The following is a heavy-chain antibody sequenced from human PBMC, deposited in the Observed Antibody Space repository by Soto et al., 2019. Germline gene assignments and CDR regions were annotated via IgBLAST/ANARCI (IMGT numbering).Heavy chain of an antibody. CDR2: ISGSGGST. V-gene: IGHV3-23*01. D-gene: IGHD6-19*01. CDR3: AKDSKQWLHTVVGYYFDY. CDR1: GFTFSSYA. J-gene: IGHJ4*02. Sequence: EVQLLESGGGLVQPGGSLRLSCAASGFTFSSYAMSWVRQAPGKGLEWVSAISGSGGSTYYADSVKGRFTISRDNSKNTLYLQMNSLRAEDTAVYYCAKDSKQWLHTVVGYYFDYWGQGTLVTVCS.